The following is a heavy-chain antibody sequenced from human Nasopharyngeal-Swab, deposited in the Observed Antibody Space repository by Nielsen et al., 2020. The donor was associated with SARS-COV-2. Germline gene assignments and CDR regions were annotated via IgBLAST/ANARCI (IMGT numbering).Heavy chain of an antibody. CDR1: GFTFSSYG. CDR3: AKDPNSWYRGGFDY. Sequence: GESLKISCAASGFTFSSYGMHWVRQAPGKGLEWVAVISYDGSNKYYADSVKGRFTISRDNSKNMLYLQMNSLRAEDTAVYYCAKDPNSWYRGGFDYWGQGTLVTVSS. D-gene: IGHD6-13*01. CDR2: ISYDGSNK. J-gene: IGHJ4*02. V-gene: IGHV3-30*18.